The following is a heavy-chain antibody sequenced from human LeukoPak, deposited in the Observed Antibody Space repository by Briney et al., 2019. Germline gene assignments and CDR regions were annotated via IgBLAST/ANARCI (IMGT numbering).Heavy chain of an antibody. CDR3: ARARYCSSTSCYRQYYYYMDV. J-gene: IGHJ6*03. CDR2: ISAYNGNT. Sequence: ASVKVSCKASGYTFTSYGISWVRQAPGQGLEWMGWISAYNGNTNYAQKLQGRVTMTTDTSTSTDYMELRSLRSDDTAVYYCARARYCSSTSCYRQYYYYMDVWGKGTTVTVSS. V-gene: IGHV1-18*01. D-gene: IGHD2-2*01. CDR1: GYTFTSYG.